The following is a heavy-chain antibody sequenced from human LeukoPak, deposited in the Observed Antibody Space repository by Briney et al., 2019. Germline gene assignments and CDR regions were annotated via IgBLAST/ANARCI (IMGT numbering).Heavy chain of an antibody. CDR3: ARHIYRTFHFDY. CDR2: IYYNGRP. D-gene: IGHD1-14*01. V-gene: IGHV4-59*08. J-gene: IGHJ4*02. Sequence: SETLSLTCTVSGGSISSYYWSWIRQPPGKGLEWIGYIYYNGRPNYSPSLKSRVTLSIETSMNQFSLKLSSVTAADTAVYYCARHIYRTFHFDYWGQGTLVTVSS. CDR1: GGSISSYY.